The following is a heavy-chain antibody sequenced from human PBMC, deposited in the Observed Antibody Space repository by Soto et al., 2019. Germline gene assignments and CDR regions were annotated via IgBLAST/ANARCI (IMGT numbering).Heavy chain of an antibody. J-gene: IGHJ4*02. CDR3: ARDNGDYADY. D-gene: IGHD4-17*01. V-gene: IGHV4-31*03. Sequence: QVQLQESGPGLVKPSQTLSLTCTVSGGSIRSDGYYWIWIRQHPGKGLEWIGFIYNSGSAYYNPSLKRRLTISVGSSRNQFSLNLTSVTAADAAVYYCARDNGDYADYWGQGTLVTVSS. CDR1: GGSIRSDGYY. CDR2: IYNSGSA.